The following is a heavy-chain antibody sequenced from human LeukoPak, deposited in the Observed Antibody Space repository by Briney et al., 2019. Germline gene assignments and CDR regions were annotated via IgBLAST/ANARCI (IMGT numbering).Heavy chain of an antibody. CDR3: ASSVVVVPAALPNYMDV. CDR1: GFTFSSYA. D-gene: IGHD2-2*01. J-gene: IGHJ6*03. V-gene: IGHV3-30-3*01. Sequence: PGGSLRLSCAASGFTFSSYAMHWVRQAPGKGLEWVAVISYDGSNKYYADSVKGRFTISRDNSKNTLYLQMNSLRAEDTAVYYCASSVVVVPAALPNYMDVWGKGTTVTVSS. CDR2: ISYDGSNK.